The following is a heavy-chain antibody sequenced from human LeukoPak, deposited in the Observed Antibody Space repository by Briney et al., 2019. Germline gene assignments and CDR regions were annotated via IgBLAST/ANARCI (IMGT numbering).Heavy chain of an antibody. Sequence: PGGSLRLSCAASGFIFSKYWMTWVRQAPGKGLEWVANIKQDASEKYYVDSVKGRFTISRDNTKNSVYLQMNSLRAEDTAVYYCAKYCTNGVCYGGFDYWGRGTLVTVSS. D-gene: IGHD2-8*01. J-gene: IGHJ4*02. CDR1: GFIFSKYW. V-gene: IGHV3-7*03. CDR3: AKYCTNGVCYGGFDY. CDR2: IKQDASEK.